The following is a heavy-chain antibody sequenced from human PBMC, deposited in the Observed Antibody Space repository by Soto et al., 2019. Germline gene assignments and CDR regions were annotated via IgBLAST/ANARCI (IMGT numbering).Heavy chain of an antibody. Sequence: ASVKVSCKASGYTFTNYDINWVRQAPGRGLEWMGWISAYNGDTNYAQKLQGRVTMTTDTSTSTAYMELRSLRSDDTAVYYCARSGLPDPVVVVGHTPFDPWGQGTLVTVSS. J-gene: IGHJ5*02. CDR3: ARSGLPDPVVVVGHTPFDP. D-gene: IGHD2-15*01. CDR1: GYTFTNYD. V-gene: IGHV1-18*01. CDR2: ISAYNGDT.